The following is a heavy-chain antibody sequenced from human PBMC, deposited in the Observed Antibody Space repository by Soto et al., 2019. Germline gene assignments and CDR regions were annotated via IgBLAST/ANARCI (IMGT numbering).Heavy chain of an antibody. CDR1: GGTFSSYT. V-gene: IGHV1-69*02. J-gene: IGHJ3*02. Sequence: QVQLVQSGAEVKKPGSSVKVSCTASGGTFSSYTISWVRQAPGQGLEWMGRIIPMLGIANYAQKFQGRVTITADNSKSTAYMELSSRISEYTDVYYCARATGYFVWLNDAFDIWGQGTMVTVSS. CDR2: IIPMLGIA. CDR3: ARATGYFVWLNDAFDI. D-gene: IGHD3-9*01.